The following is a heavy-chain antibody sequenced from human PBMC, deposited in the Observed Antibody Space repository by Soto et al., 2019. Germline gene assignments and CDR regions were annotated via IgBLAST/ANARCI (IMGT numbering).Heavy chain of an antibody. CDR2: ISGSGGST. Sequence: GGSLRLSCAASGFTFSSYAMSWVRQAPGKGLEWVSAISGSGGSTYYTDSVKGRFTISRDNSKNTLYLQMNSLRAEDTAVYYCAKDLGYSSGLPRGFNWFDPWGQGTLVTVSS. CDR3: AKDLGYSSGLPRGFNWFDP. CDR1: GFTFSSYA. V-gene: IGHV3-23*01. J-gene: IGHJ5*02. D-gene: IGHD6-19*01.